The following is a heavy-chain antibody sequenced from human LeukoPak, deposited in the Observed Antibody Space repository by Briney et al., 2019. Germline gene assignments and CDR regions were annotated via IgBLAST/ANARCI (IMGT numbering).Heavy chain of an antibody. CDR3: ARYRRIAAADRGWFDP. CDR1: GGSISSSNYY. Sequence: SETLSLICNVSGGSISSSNYYWGWIRQPPGKGLEWIGNIYHSGSTYYHPSLKSRVTISVDTSKNQFSLKLSSVTAADTAVYYCARYRRIAAADRGWFDPWGQGTLVTVSS. V-gene: IGHV4-39*07. D-gene: IGHD6-13*01. CDR2: IYHSGST. J-gene: IGHJ5*02.